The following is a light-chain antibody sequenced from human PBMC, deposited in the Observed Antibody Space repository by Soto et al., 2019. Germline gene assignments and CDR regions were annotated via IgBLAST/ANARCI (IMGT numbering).Light chain of an antibody. J-gene: IGKJ1*01. CDR1: QALSNY. V-gene: IGKV1-9*01. CDR3: QHYNSYSEA. Sequence: DIQLTQSPSVLSASVWETVTITCRSSQALSNYLALYQQKPGKAPDLLIYSASTLQSGVPSRFSGSGSGTEFTLTISSLQPEDFATYYCQHYNSYSEAFGQGTKVDI. CDR2: SAS.